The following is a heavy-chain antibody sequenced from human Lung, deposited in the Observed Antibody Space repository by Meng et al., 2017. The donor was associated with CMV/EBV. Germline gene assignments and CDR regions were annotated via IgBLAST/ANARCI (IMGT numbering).Heavy chain of an antibody. Sequence: ETLSLTCAASGFTFSDYYMSWIRQAPGKGLEWVSVIYSTGNTYYADSVKGRFTISRDNSKNTLYLQMNSLRSDDKAVYYCARGVAAALFDYWGQGTLVTVSS. J-gene: IGHJ4*02. CDR3: ARGVAAALFDY. CDR1: GFTFSDYY. D-gene: IGHD2-15*01. V-gene: IGHV3-66*01. CDR2: IYSTGNT.